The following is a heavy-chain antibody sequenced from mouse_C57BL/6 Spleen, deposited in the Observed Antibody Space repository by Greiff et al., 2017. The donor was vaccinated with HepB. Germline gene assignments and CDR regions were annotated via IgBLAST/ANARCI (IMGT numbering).Heavy chain of an antibody. CDR3: ARGTVVPYWYFEV. J-gene: IGHJ1*03. D-gene: IGHD1-1*01. CDR2: INYDGSST. Sequence: DVKLVESEGGLVQPGSSMKLSCTASGFTFSDYYMAWVRPVPEKGLEWVANINYDGSSTYYLDSLKSRFIISRDNAKNILYLQMSSLKSEDTATYYCARGTVVPYWYFEVWGTGTTVTVSS. CDR1: GFTFSDYY. V-gene: IGHV5-16*01.